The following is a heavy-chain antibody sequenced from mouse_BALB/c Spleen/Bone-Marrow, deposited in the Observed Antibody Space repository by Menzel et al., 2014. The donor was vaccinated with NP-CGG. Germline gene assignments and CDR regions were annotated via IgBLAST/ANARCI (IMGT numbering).Heavy chain of an antibody. Sequence: VRLQQSGVELVRPGTSVKVSCKASGYAFTNYWIEWVKQRPGQGLEWIGVINPGSGGINYNEKFKGKATLTADKSSNTAYMQLSSLTSDDSAVYFCARELGRGFAYWAKGLWSLSLQ. J-gene: IGHJ3*01. D-gene: IGHD4-1*01. CDR2: INPGSGGI. CDR1: GYAFTNYW. CDR3: ARELGRGFAY. V-gene: IGHV1-54*01.